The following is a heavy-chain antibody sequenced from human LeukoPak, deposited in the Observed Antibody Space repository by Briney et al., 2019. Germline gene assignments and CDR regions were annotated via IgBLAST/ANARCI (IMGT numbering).Heavy chain of an antibody. CDR1: GFTFSSYW. Sequence: GGSLRLSCAVSGFTFSSYWMSWVRQAPGKGLEWVSNIKQDGSEKYYVDSVKGRFTISRDNAKNSLYLQMNSLRAEDTAVYYCASSSGWPRGDAFDIWGQGTMVTVSS. V-gene: IGHV3-7*01. CDR2: IKQDGSEK. D-gene: IGHD6-19*01. J-gene: IGHJ3*02. CDR3: ASSSGWPRGDAFDI.